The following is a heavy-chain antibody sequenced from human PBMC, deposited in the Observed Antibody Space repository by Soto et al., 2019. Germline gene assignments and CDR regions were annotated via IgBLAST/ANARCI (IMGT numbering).Heavy chain of an antibody. CDR1: GFTFSSYA. Sequence: GGSLRLSCAASGFTFSSYAMSWVRQAPGKGLEWVSAISGSGGSTYYADSVKGPFTISRDNSKNTPYLQMNSLRAEDTAVYYCAKTRSHYDFWSGYWYYFDYWGQGTLVTVSS. V-gene: IGHV3-23*01. CDR2: ISGSGGST. CDR3: AKTRSHYDFWSGYWYYFDY. J-gene: IGHJ4*02. D-gene: IGHD3-3*01.